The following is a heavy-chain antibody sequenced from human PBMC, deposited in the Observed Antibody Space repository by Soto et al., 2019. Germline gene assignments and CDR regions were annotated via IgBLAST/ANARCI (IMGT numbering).Heavy chain of an antibody. CDR3: ARYGGGRGVDA. Sequence: SETLSLTCTVSGDSISIGGYSWSWIRQPPGKGLEWFGYIDRSGSTYYNPSLQSRVTISVDRSRHQFSLSLTSVTAADTAFYYCARYGGGRGVDAWGQGTSVTVSS. J-gene: IGHJ6*02. V-gene: IGHV4-30-2*01. CDR1: GDSISIGGYS. CDR2: IDRSGST. D-gene: IGHD3-10*01.